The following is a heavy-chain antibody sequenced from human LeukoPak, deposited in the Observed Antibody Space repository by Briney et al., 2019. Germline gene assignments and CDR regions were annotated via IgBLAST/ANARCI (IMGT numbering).Heavy chain of an antibody. D-gene: IGHD2-15*01. V-gene: IGHV4-31*03. CDR3: AGCSGGSPIDAFHI. CDR1: GGSINSGAYY. Sequence: PSETLSLTCTVSGGSINSGAYYWSWIRQHPGKGLEWIGYIYYSASNYYNPSLKSRVTISVDTSKNQFSLKLSSVTAADTAVYYCAGCSGGSPIDAFHIWGQGTMVTVSS. J-gene: IGHJ3*02. CDR2: IYYSASN.